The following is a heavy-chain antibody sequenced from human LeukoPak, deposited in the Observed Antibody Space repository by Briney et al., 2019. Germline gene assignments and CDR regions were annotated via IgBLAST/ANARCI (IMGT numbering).Heavy chain of an antibody. Sequence: SETLSLTCTVSGASISPYYWGWIRQPPGNGLEWVGYISNSGSTNYNPSLRSRLTISLDTSKNQFSLRLTSVTAADTAVYYCARNGGGYSYEAWGQGILVTVSS. D-gene: IGHD5-18*01. V-gene: IGHV4-59*08. CDR2: ISNSGST. CDR3: ARNGGGYSYEA. J-gene: IGHJ4*02. CDR1: GASISPYY.